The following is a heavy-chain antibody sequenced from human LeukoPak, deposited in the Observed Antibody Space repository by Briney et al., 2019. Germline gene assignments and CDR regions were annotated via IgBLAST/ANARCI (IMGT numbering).Heavy chain of an antibody. D-gene: IGHD3-22*01. Sequence: GGSLRLSCAASGFTFSSYGMHWVRQAPGKGLEWVAVISYDGSNKYYADSVKGRFTISRDNSKNTLYLQMNSLRAEDTAVYYCAKDIAESGYYDSSGPSWGQGTLVTVSS. V-gene: IGHV3-30*18. CDR2: ISYDGSNK. CDR3: AKDIAESGYYDSSGPS. CDR1: GFTFSSYG. J-gene: IGHJ5*02.